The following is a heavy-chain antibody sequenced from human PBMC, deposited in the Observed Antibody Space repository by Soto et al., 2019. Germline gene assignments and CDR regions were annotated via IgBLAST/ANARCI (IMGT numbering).Heavy chain of an antibody. CDR1: GGSIRSSNC. V-gene: IGHV4-4*02. D-gene: IGHD2-2*01. CDR2: IFQSGST. Sequence: PSETLSLTCGVSGGSIRSSNCWTSVRQPPGRGLEWIGKIFQSGSTIYDPSLQSRVTISLDKSKNQFSLKLTSVTAADTAIYYCARDLHPSYANAPSGFDIWGQGTLVTVSS. CDR3: ARDLHPSYANAPSGFDI. J-gene: IGHJ5*02.